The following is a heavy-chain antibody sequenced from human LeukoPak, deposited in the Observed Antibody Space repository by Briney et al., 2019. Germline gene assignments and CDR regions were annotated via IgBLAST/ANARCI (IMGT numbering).Heavy chain of an antibody. V-gene: IGHV3-9*01. CDR3: ARDISPGDYGDYLDAFDL. D-gene: IGHD4-17*01. J-gene: IGHJ3*01. Sequence: PGRSLRLSCAASGFTFDNHAIHWVRQVPGKGLEWVSVISWNSGNIVYADSVKGRFTTSRDNAKNSLYLQMNSLGAEDTALYFCARDISPGDYGDYLDAFDLWGQGTMVIVSS. CDR2: ISWNSGNI. CDR1: GFTFDNHA.